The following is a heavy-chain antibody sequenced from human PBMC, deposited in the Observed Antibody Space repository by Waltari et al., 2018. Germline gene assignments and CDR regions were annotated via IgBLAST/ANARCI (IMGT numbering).Heavy chain of an antibody. V-gene: IGHV3-7*01. CDR2: IKQDGSEK. D-gene: IGHD6-13*01. Sequence: EVQLVESGGNLVQPGGSLRLSGAASGFTFGHYWMTWARQAPGKGLEWVANIKQDGSEKYYVDSVKGRFTISRDNAKNSVYLQMNSLRAEDTAIYYCARHPYSSFDCWGQGTLVIVSS. CDR3: ARHPYSSFDC. CDR1: GFTFGHYW. J-gene: IGHJ4*02.